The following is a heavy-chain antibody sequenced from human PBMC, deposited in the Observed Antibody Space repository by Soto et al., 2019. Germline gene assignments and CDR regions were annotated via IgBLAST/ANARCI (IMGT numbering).Heavy chain of an antibody. D-gene: IGHD6-6*01. CDR3: AKSIAAQVFDY. V-gene: IGHV1-69*13. CDR1: GGTFSSYA. CDR2: IIPIFGTA. J-gene: IGHJ4*02. Sequence: ASVKVSCKASGGTFSSYAISWVRQAPGQGLEWMGGIIPIFGTANYAQKFQGRVTITADESTSTAYMELSSLRSEGTAVYYCAKSIAAQVFDYWGQGTLVTVSS.